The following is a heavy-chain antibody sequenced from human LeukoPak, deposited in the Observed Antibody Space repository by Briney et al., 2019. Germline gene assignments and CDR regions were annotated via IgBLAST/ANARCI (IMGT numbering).Heavy chain of an antibody. CDR3: AKDLTVTTLGYFQQ. CDR2: ISGSGGTT. J-gene: IGHJ1*01. D-gene: IGHD4-17*01. Sequence: GGSLRLSCAASGFTFSSYAMTWVRQAPGKGLEWVSAISGSGGTTYYADSVKGRFTISRDNSTNTLYLQMNSLRAEDTAVYYCAKDLTVTTLGYFQQWGQGTLVTVSS. V-gene: IGHV3-23*01. CDR1: GFTFSSYA.